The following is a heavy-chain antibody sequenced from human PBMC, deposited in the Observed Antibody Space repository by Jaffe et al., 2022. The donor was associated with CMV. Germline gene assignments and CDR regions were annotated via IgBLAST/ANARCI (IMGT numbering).Heavy chain of an antibody. D-gene: IGHD2-2*02. CDR2: INHSGST. V-gene: IGHV4-34*01. CDR3: ARGEYCSSSSCYRVGYGMDV. J-gene: IGHJ6*02. CDR1: GGSLSNYY. Sequence: QVQLQPWGAGLLKPSETLSLTCAVYGGSLSNYYWSWIRQPPGKGLEWIAEINHSGSTNYNPSLKSRVTILVDMSKNQFSLKLSSVTAADTAVYYCARGEYCSSSSCYRVGYGMDVWGQGTTVTVSS.